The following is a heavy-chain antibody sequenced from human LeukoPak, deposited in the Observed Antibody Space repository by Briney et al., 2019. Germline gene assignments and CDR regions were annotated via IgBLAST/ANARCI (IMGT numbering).Heavy chain of an antibody. CDR2: IYTSGST. Sequence: PSETLSLTCTVSGGSISSYYWSWIRQPAGKGLEWIGRIYTSGSTNYNPSLKSRVTVSVDTSKNQFSLKLSSVTAADTAVYYCARDEGADVGGYYYYYGMDVWGQGTTVTVSS. CDR3: ARDEGADVGGYYYYYGMDV. CDR1: GGSISSYY. V-gene: IGHV4-4*07. J-gene: IGHJ6*02.